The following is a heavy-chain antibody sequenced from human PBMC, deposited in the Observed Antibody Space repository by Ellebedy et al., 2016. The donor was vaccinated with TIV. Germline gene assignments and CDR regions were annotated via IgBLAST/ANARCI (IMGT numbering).Heavy chain of an antibody. Sequence: GGSLRLXXAASGFTFSNYTMNSVRQAAGKGLQWLSSISGRISYIFYARSVKGRFTVSRDNAKNALYLQINRLRADDAAIYYCAKAGVVVAATRAGDNWGQGTLVTVSS. V-gene: IGHV3-21*01. CDR3: AKAGVVVAATRAGDN. CDR2: ISGRISYI. J-gene: IGHJ4*02. D-gene: IGHD2-15*01. CDR1: GFTFSNYT.